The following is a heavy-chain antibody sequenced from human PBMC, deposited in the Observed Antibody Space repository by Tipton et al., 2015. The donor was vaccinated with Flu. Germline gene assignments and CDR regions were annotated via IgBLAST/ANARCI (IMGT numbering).Heavy chain of an antibody. D-gene: IGHD3-10*01. CDR3: AGSKDYYGSGSYFDY. CDR2: INPNTGGI. CDR1: GYTFIGYH. V-gene: IGHV1-2*04. Sequence: QLVQSGAEVKKPGASVKVSCKASGYTFIGYHIHWVRQAPGQGLEWMGWINPNTGGINYAQKFQGWVTMTRDTSISTAYMELSRLRSDDTAVYYCAGSKDYYGSGSYFDYWGQGTLVTVSS. J-gene: IGHJ4*02.